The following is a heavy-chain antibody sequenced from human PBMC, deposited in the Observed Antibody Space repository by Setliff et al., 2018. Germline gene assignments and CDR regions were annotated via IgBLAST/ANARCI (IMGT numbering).Heavy chain of an antibody. Sequence: PSETLSLTCTMSGVSFSSGGSYWSWLRQRPGKGLEWIGYIYYSGTTSYNPSLKSRVSISVDTSKNHVSLKMTSVTAADTAVYYCACLQGGGQDFWGQGTLVTVSS. D-gene: IGHD3-16*01. CDR2: IYYSGTT. J-gene: IGHJ4*02. CDR1: GVSFSSGGSY. V-gene: IGHV4-31*03. CDR3: ACLQGGGQDF.